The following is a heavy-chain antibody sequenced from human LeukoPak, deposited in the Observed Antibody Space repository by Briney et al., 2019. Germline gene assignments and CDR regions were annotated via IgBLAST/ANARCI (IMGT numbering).Heavy chain of an antibody. Sequence: GGSLSLSCGPSGLSFSNYPMSCVRQAPGEGLEWLSGITRGFTTYYADSVKGRFTISRDNTKNTFHLKMSSLRAEDTAIYYSAKDYYESIVADVFFEYWGQGTTVTVAS. V-gene: IGHV3-23*01. CDR1: GLSFSNYP. J-gene: IGHJ4*02. CDR3: AKDYYESIVADVFFEY. D-gene: IGHD5-12*01. CDR2: ITRGFTT.